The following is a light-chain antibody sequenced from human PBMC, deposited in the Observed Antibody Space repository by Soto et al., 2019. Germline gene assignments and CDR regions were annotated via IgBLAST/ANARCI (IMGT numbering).Light chain of an antibody. V-gene: IGKV1-8*01. Sequence: AIRMTQSPSSLSASTGDRVTITCPASQGISSYLAWYQQKPGKAPKLLIYKASTLKSGVPSRFSGSGSGTECNLTISSLQPDDFATYYCQHYNSYSEAFGQGTKVDIK. CDR1: QGISSY. CDR2: KAS. CDR3: QHYNSYSEA. J-gene: IGKJ1*01.